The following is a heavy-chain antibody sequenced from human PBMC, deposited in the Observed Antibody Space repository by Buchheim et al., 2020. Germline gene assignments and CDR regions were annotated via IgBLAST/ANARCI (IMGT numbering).Heavy chain of an antibody. Sequence: VQLLKFGGGLVQPGGSLRLSCAASGFTFSNYGMSWVRQSPGRGLEWVSVITNNGVGTYYGDSVKGRFTISSDNSQNTLYLQMNSLRAEDTAVYYCAKCCGSPERDFDYWGQGTL. J-gene: IGHJ4*02. CDR3: AKCCGSPERDFDY. CDR1: GFTFSNYG. D-gene: IGHD1-26*01. CDR2: ITNNGVGT. V-gene: IGHV3-23*01.